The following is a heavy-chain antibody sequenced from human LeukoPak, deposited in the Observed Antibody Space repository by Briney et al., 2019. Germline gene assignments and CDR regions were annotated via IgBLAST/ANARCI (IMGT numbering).Heavy chain of an antibody. Sequence: GGSLRLSCAASGFTFSSYSMNWVRQAPGKGLEWVSSISSSSSYIYYADSVKGRFTISRDNAKNSLYLQMNSLRAEDTALYYCRTLYDSRGYQSDYWGQGTLVTVSS. CDR1: GFTFSSYS. D-gene: IGHD3-22*01. CDR2: ISSSSSYI. J-gene: IGHJ4*02. V-gene: IGHV3-21*01. CDR3: RTLYDSRGYQSDY.